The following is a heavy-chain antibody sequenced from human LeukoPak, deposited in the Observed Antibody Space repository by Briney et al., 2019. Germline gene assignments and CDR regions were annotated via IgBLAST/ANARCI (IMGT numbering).Heavy chain of an antibody. Sequence: GGSLRLSYAASGFTFSSYSMNWVRQAPGKGLEWVSYISSSSSTIYYADSVKGRFTISRDNAKNSLYLQMNSLRAEDTAVYYCASELTYYYDSSGYYPTDYWGQGTLVTVSS. CDR2: ISSSSSTI. J-gene: IGHJ4*02. CDR3: ASELTYYYDSSGYYPTDY. V-gene: IGHV3-48*04. D-gene: IGHD3-22*01. CDR1: GFTFSSYS.